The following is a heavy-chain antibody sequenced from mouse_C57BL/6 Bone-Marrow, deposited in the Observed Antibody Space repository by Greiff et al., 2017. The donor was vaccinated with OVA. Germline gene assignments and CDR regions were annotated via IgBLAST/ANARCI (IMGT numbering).Heavy chain of an antibody. D-gene: IGHD4-1*01. V-gene: IGHV14-4*01. CDR3: TTSLTGRDY. Sequence: EVQLVESGAELVRPGASVKLSCTASGFNIKDDYMHWVKQRPEQGLEWIGWIDPENGDTEYASKFQGKATITADTSSNTAYLQLSSLTSEDTAVYYCTTSLTGRDYWGQGTTLTVSS. J-gene: IGHJ2*01. CDR1: GFNIKDDY. CDR2: IDPENGDT.